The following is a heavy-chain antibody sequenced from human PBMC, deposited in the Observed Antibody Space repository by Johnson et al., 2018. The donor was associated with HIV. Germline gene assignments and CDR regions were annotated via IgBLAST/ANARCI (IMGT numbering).Heavy chain of an antibody. Sequence: VQLVESGGGVVQPGRSLRLSCAASGFTFADYAMHWVRQAPGKGLEWVSGISWNSATIDYADSVKGRFTISRDNAKNSLYLQMSSLRAEDTALYYCTKAQWRMLDDSFDICGLGTMVTVSS. CDR1: GFTFADYA. CDR2: ISWNSATI. D-gene: IGHD2/OR15-2a*01. J-gene: IGHJ3*02. CDR3: TKAQWRMLDDSFDI. V-gene: IGHV3-9*01.